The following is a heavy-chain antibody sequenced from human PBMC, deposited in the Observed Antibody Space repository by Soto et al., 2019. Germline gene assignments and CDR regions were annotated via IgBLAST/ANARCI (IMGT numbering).Heavy chain of an antibody. Sequence: GGSLRLSCAASGFTFSSYWMHWVRQAPGKGLVWVSRINSDGSSTSYADSVKGRFTISRDNAKNTLYLQMNSLRAEDTAVYYCARTKSGTYYDILTGYPSLDYWGQGT. J-gene: IGHJ4*02. D-gene: IGHD3-9*01. CDR1: GFTFSSYW. V-gene: IGHV3-74*01. CDR2: INSDGSST. CDR3: ARTKSGTYYDILTGYPSLDY.